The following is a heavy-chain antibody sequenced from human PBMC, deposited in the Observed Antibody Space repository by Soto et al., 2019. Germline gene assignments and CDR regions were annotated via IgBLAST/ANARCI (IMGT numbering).Heavy chain of an antibody. Sequence: SENLYLSCTVYGGSVSSYYWSWIRQSPGKGLEWIGYISYSGSTNYNPSLKSRVTMSLDTSKNQFSLRLSSVTAADTAVYYCARAGSGYSFDYWGQGTLVTVSS. CDR3: ARAGSGYSFDY. CDR1: GGSVSSYY. V-gene: IGHV4-59*02. D-gene: IGHD3-22*01. J-gene: IGHJ4*02. CDR2: ISYSGST.